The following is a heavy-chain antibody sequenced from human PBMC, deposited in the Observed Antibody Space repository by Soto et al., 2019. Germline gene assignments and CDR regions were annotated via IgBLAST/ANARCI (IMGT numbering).Heavy chain of an antibody. Sequence: GGSLRLSCAASGFTFSSYAMSWVRQAPGKGLEWVSAISGSGGSTYYADSVEGRLTISRDNSKNTLYLQMNSLRAEDTAVYYCAKVVLGVVAATRDFDYWGQGTLVTVSS. J-gene: IGHJ4*02. CDR1: GFTFSSYA. CDR3: AKVVLGVVAATRDFDY. V-gene: IGHV3-23*01. D-gene: IGHD2-15*01. CDR2: ISGSGGST.